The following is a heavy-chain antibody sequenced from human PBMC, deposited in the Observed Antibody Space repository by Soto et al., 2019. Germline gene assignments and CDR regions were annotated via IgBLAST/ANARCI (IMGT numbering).Heavy chain of an antibody. CDR2: IRSKANSYAT. CDR1: GFTFSGSA. Sequence: GGSLRLSCGASGFTFSGSAMHWVRQASGKGLEWVGRIRSKANSYATAYAASVKGRFTISRDDSKNTAYLQMNSLKTEDTAVYYCTVQYYYGSGSYQGVDYWGQGTLVTVSS. CDR3: TVQYYYGSGSYQGVDY. J-gene: IGHJ4*02. D-gene: IGHD3-10*01. V-gene: IGHV3-73*01.